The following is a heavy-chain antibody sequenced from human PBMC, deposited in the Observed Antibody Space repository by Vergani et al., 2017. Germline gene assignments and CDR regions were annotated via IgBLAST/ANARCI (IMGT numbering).Heavy chain of an antibody. V-gene: IGHV3-9*01. D-gene: IGHD3-16*01. Sequence: EVQLVTSGGGLVQPGGSLRLSCAASGFVFDEYALHWVRHSPGEGLEWVSGISWNRGKIAYADTGKGRVTISRDTAKKSLSLQMNNLRPEDTAFYYCVNDTGIKLWQDFGSWGQGILVTGSS. CDR2: ISWNRGKI. CDR1: GFVFDEYA. J-gene: IGHJ4*02. CDR3: VNDTGIKLWQDFGS.